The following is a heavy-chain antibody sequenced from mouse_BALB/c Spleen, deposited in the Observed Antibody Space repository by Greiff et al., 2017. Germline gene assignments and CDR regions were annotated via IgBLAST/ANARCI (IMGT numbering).Heavy chain of an antibody. CDR3: ARPLYYGSSYWFAY. CDR2: IYPGDGDT. V-gene: IGHV1-80*01. D-gene: IGHD1-1*01. CDR1: GYAFSSYW. J-gene: IGHJ3*01. Sequence: VKVVESGAELVRPGSSVKISCKASGYAFSSYWMNWVKQRPGQGLEWIGQIYPGDGDTNYNGKFKGKATLTADKSSSTAYMQLSSLTSEDSAVYFCARPLYYGSSYWFAYWGQGTLVTVSA.